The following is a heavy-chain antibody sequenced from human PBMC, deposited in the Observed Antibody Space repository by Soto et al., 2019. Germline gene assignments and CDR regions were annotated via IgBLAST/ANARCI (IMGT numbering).Heavy chain of an antibody. CDR2: ISYDGSNK. Sequence: QVQLVESGGGVVQPGRSLRLSCAASGFTFSSYAMHWVRQAPGKGLEWVAVISYDGSNKYYADSVKGRFTISRDNSKNTLYLLMNRLRAEDTAVYYCPPESPVTTTYYFDYWGQGTLVTVSS. J-gene: IGHJ4*02. CDR3: PPESPVTTTYYFDY. V-gene: IGHV3-30-3*01. D-gene: IGHD4-17*01. CDR1: GFTFSSYA.